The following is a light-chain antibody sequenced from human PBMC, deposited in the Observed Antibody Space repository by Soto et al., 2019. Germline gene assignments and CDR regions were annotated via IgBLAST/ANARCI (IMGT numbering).Light chain of an antibody. Sequence: DIRMTQSPSSLSASVGDRVNITCRASQSISTYFNWYQHKPGTDPSLLIYGEYSLQSGVPSRCTGSGSRTDVTLTISHLQPEESAPYFCQQSNSSPYTCGQGTRLETK. CDR1: QSISTY. J-gene: IGKJ2*01. V-gene: IGKV1-39*01. CDR3: QQSNSSPYT. CDR2: GEY.